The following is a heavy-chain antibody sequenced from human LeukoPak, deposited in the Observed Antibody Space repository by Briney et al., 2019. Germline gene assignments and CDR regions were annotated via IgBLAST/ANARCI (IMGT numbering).Heavy chain of an antibody. CDR1: GFTFSSYW. CDR3: ASSQSSVAGIAGC. J-gene: IGHJ4*02. Sequence: PGGSLRLSCAASGFTFSSYWMSWVRQAPGKGLEWVANIKQDGSEKYYVDSVKGRFTISRDNAKNSVYLQMNSLRVEDTAVYYCASSQSSVAGIAGCWGQGTLVTVSS. D-gene: IGHD6-19*01. V-gene: IGHV3-7*01. CDR2: IKQDGSEK.